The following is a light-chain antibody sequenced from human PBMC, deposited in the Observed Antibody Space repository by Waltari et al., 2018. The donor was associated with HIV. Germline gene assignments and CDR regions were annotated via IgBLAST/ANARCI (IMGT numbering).Light chain of an antibody. CDR3: QQYNTYPIT. Sequence: DIQMTQSPSTLSASVGARVTVTCRASQSISNWLAWYQQKPGKAPKLLMYKASTLESGVPSRFSSSGSETEFTLTISSLRPDDFATYYCQQYNTYPITFGQGTRLEIK. CDR1: QSISNW. CDR2: KAS. J-gene: IGKJ5*01. V-gene: IGKV1-5*03.